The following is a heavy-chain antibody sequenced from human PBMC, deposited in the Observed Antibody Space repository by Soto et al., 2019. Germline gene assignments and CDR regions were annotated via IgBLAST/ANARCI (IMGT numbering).Heavy chain of an antibody. V-gene: IGHV1-2*04. D-gene: IGHD3-3*01. CDR1: GYTFTGYY. Sequence: ASVKVSCKASGYTFTGYYMHWVRHAPGQGLEWMGWINPNSGGTIYAQKFQGWVTMTRDTSISTAYIELIKLRSDDPAVEYCARYSYSEFSSGYYSDYYDMDVWGQGTTVTVSS. CDR2: INPNSGGT. CDR3: ARYSYSEFSSGYYSDYYDMDV. J-gene: IGHJ6*02.